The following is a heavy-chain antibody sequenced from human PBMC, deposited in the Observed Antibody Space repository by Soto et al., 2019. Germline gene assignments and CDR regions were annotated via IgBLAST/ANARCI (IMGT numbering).Heavy chain of an antibody. V-gene: IGHV4-39*01. Sequence: KQSQTLSLTCTVSGGSISSSSYYWGWIRQPPGKGLEWIGSIYYSGSTYYNPSLKSRVTISVDTSKNQFSLKLSSVTAADTAVYYCARHLSPNWNYVLYWFDPWGQGTLVTVSS. D-gene: IGHD1-7*01. CDR1: GGSISSSSYY. CDR2: IYYSGST. CDR3: ARHLSPNWNYVLYWFDP. J-gene: IGHJ5*02.